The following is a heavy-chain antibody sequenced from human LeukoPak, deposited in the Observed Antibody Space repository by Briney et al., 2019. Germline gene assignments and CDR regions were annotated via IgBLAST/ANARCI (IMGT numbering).Heavy chain of an antibody. J-gene: IGHJ6*03. CDR2: SKSKTDGGTT. Sequence: GGPLRLSCAASGFTFTKAWMSWGRQAPGKGLEWVGRSKSKTDGGTTDYAAPVKGRFTISRDDSKNTLYLQMNSLKTEDTAVYYCTTGGVDSSSWSYYYYYMDVWGKGTTVTVSS. CDR1: GFTFTKAW. V-gene: IGHV3-15*01. D-gene: IGHD6-13*01. CDR3: TTGGVDSSSWSYYYYYMDV.